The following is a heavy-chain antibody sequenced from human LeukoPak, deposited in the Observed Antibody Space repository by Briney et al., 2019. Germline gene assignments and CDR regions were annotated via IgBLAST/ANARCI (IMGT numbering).Heavy chain of an antibody. CDR1: GFTFSNAW. CDR2: IKSKTDGGTT. D-gene: IGHD3-10*01. J-gene: IGHJ3*02. CDR3: ARDYYYGSGSWDDAFDI. V-gene: IGHV3-15*01. Sequence: GGSLRLSCAASGFTFSNAWMSWVRQAPGKGLEWVGRIKSKTDGGTTDYAAPVKGRFTISRDNSKNTLYLQMNSLRAEDTAVYYCARDYYYGSGSWDDAFDIWGQGTMVTVSS.